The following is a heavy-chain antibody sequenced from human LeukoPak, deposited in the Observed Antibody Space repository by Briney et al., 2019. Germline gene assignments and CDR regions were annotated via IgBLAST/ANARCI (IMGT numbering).Heavy chain of an antibody. CDR2: ITGYGAT. V-gene: IGHV3-23*01. CDR1: GFTFSNFA. Sequence: GGSLRLPCAASGFTFSNFAMMWVRQAPGTGLQWVSTITGYGATFYADPVRGRFTIFRDTSMNTLFLQMNSLGAEDTAVYYCAKGAAAGKVDWFDPWGQGTLVTVSS. CDR3: AKGAAAGKVDWFDP. J-gene: IGHJ5*02. D-gene: IGHD6-13*01.